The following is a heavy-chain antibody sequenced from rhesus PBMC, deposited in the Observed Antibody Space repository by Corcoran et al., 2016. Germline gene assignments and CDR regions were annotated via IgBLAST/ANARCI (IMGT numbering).Heavy chain of an antibody. D-gene: IGHD4-29*01. CDR1: GYSLSRGYC. CDR3: ARRSSYWYFDL. Sequence: QVQLQESGPGLVKPSATLSLTCAVSGYSLSRGYCCRWIRPPPGKGLEWIGYIGGSSGSTNYNPSLKSRVTMSKDTSKNQFSLKLSAVTAADTAVYYCARRSSYWYFDLWGPGTPITISS. CDR2: IGGSSGST. V-gene: IGHV4-127*01. J-gene: IGHJ2*01.